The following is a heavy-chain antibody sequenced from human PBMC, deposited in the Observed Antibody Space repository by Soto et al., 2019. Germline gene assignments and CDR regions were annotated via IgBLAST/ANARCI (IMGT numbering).Heavy chain of an antibody. CDR1: GYTFTSYY. D-gene: IGHD2-8*01. Sequence: GASVKVSCKASGYTFTSYYMHWVRQAPGQGLEWMGWINPNSGGTNYAQKFQGWVTMTRDTSISTAYMELTRLTSDDTAIYYCARGDSTDCSNGVCSFFYNHDMDVWGQGTTVTVSS. CDR3: ARGDSTDCSNGVCSFFYNHDMDV. J-gene: IGHJ6*02. CDR2: INPNSGGT. V-gene: IGHV1-2*04.